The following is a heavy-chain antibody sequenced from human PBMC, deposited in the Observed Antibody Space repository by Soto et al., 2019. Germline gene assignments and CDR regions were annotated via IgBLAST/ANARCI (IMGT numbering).Heavy chain of an antibody. D-gene: IGHD6-13*01. CDR3: ASGSSGSWYNEYYFDY. CDR1: GFTFSDYA. Sequence: GGSLRLSCEASGFTFSDYAMNWVRQGPGKGLEWVAFIGSTGGNVFYADSVRGRFTISRDNSKNTLYLQMNSLRAEDTAVYYCASGSSGSWYNEYYFDYWGQGTLVTVSS. V-gene: IGHV3-48*01. J-gene: IGHJ4*02. CDR2: IGSTGGNV.